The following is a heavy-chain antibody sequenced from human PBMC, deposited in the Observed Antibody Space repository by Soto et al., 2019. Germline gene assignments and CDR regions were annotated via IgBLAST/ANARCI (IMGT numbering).Heavy chain of an antibody. V-gene: IGHV3-9*02. J-gene: IGHJ4*02. CDR1: GFTADDYA. Sequence: EVQLVESGGGLVQPGRSLRLSVVASGFTADDYAMHWVRQAPGKGLEWVSGISSNSDTIDYADSVKGRFTISRDNAKNSLFLQMNSLRPEDTALYYCAKDMKWGGMTTIHYFDSWGQGTLVTVSS. D-gene: IGHD4-17*01. CDR3: AKDMKWGGMTTIHYFDS. CDR2: ISSNSDTI.